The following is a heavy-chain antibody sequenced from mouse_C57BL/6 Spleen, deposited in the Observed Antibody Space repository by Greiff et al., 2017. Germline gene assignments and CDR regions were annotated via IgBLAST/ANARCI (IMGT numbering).Heavy chain of an antibody. CDR2: IWSGGST. CDR1: GFSLTSYG. CDR3: ASPTGVGMDY. J-gene: IGHJ4*01. D-gene: IGHD1-1*01. V-gene: IGHV2-2*01. Sequence: VQLQQSGPGLVQPSQSLSITCTVSGFSLTSYGVHWVRQSPGKGLEWLGVIWSGGSTDYHAAFISRLSISKDNSKSQVFFKMNSLQADDTAIYYCASPTGVGMDYWGQGTSVTVAS.